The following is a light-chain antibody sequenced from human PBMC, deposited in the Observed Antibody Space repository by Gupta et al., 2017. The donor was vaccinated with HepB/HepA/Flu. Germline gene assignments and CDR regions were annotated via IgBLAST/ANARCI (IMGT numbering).Light chain of an antibody. CDR1: QSVSSSY. V-gene: IGKV3-20*01. CDR3: QQYGSYGCT. J-gene: IGKJ3*01. CDR2: GAS. Sequence: EIVLTQSPGTLSLSPGERATLSCRASQSVSSSYLAWYQQKPGQAPRLLIYGASSRATGIPDRFSGSGSGTDFTLTISRLEPEDFAVYYCQQYGSYGCTFGPGTKVDIK.